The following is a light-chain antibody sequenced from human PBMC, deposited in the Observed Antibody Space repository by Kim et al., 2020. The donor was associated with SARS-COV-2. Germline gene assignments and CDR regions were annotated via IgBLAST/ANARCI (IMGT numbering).Light chain of an antibody. V-gene: IGLV1-44*01. J-gene: IGLJ1*01. CDR2: SNN. Sequence: RVTISCSGSSSNIGSNTVNWYQQLPGTAPKLLIYSNNQRPSGVPDRFSGSKSGTSASLAISGLQSEDEADYYCAAWDDSLNGPGYVFGTGTKVTVL. CDR1: SSNIGSNT. CDR3: AAWDDSLNGPGYV.